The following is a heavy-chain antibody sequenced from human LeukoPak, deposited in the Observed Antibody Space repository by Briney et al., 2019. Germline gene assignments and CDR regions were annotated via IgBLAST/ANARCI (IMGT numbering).Heavy chain of an antibody. CDR1: GFTFSDYY. J-gene: IGHJ4*02. Sequence: GGSLRLSCAASGFTFSDYYMSWIRQAPGKGLEWVSYISSSSSYTNYADSVKGRFTISRDNAKNSLYLQMNSLRAEDTAVYYCAREPPAGYCSSTSCPRRGYFDYWGQGTLVTASS. V-gene: IGHV3-11*06. CDR3: AREPPAGYCSSTSCPRRGYFDY. D-gene: IGHD2-2*01. CDR2: ISSSSSYT.